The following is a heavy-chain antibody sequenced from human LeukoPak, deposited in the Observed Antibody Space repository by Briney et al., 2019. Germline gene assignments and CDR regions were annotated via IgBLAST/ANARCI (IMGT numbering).Heavy chain of an antibody. CDR1: GFTFSSYA. Sequence: PGGSLRLSCAASGFTFSSYAMHWVRQAPGKGLEWVAVISYDGSNKYYADSVKGRFTISRDNSKNTLYLQMNSLRAEDTAVYYCARGLGGFSIYYYYGMDVWGQGTTVTVSS. J-gene: IGHJ6*02. CDR2: ISYDGSNK. D-gene: IGHD1-26*01. CDR3: ARGLGGFSIYYYYGMDV. V-gene: IGHV3-30*04.